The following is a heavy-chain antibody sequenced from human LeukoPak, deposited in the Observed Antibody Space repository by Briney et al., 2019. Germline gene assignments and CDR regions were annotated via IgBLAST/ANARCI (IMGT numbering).Heavy chain of an antibody. CDR1: GFTFSIKD. CDR3: ARGWGQGLKATFSH. CDR2: IDSAGTT. V-gene: IGHV3-13*04. J-gene: IGHJ4*02. D-gene: IGHD3-16*01. Sequence: PGGSLRLSCAASGFTFSIKDKHWARQPTGKGREWVSGIDSAGTTYYPGSAKGRLTLSRENDKHSLYLQMNNLRAEDTAVYYCARGWGQGLKATFSHWGQGTLVTVSS.